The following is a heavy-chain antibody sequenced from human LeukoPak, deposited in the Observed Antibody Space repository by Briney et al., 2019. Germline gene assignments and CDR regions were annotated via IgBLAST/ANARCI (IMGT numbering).Heavy chain of an antibody. D-gene: IGHD6-19*01. J-gene: IGHJ4*02. CDR2: ISAIGGTT. CDR1: KFTFSNYA. Sequence: GGSLRLSCAASKFTFSNYAMSWVRQAPGKGLEWVSGISAIGGTTYYADSVKGRFTISRDNSKNTLYLQMNSLRAEDTAVYYCAKDVHSSGWYTAFDYWGQGTLVTVSS. V-gene: IGHV3-23*01. CDR3: AKDVHSSGWYTAFDY.